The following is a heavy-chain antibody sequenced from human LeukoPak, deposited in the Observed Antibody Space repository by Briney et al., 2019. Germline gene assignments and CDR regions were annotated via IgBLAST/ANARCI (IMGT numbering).Heavy chain of an antibody. J-gene: IGHJ6*02. CDR3: AITYYYDSSGYFYYYYGMDV. D-gene: IGHD3-22*01. CDR1: GYTFTSYD. Sequence: ASVKASCKASGYTFTSYDINWVRQATGQGLEWMGWMNPNSGNTGYAQKFQGRVTMTRNTSISTAYMELSSLRSEDTAVYYCAITYYYDSSGYFYYYYGMDVWGQGTTVTVSS. CDR2: MNPNSGNT. V-gene: IGHV1-8*01.